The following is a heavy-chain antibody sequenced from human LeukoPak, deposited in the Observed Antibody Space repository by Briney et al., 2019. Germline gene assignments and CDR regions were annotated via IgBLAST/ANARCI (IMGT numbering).Heavy chain of an antibody. Sequence: SETLSLTCAVYGGSFSGYYWSWIRQPPGKGLEWIGEINHSGSTNYNPSLKSRVTISVDASKNQFSLKLSSATAADTAVYYCARGLVGSEADILTGYYRYFDYWGQGTLVTVSS. CDR1: GGSFSGYY. D-gene: IGHD3-9*01. V-gene: IGHV4-34*01. CDR2: INHSGST. CDR3: ARGLVGSEADILTGYYRYFDY. J-gene: IGHJ4*02.